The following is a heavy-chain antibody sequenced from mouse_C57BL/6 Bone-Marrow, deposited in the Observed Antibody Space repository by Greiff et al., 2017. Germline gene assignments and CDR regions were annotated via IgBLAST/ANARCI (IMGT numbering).Heavy chain of an antibody. V-gene: IGHV1-64*01. D-gene: IGHD1-1*02. Sequence: QVHVKQPGAELVKPGASVKLSCKASGYTFTSYWMHWVKQRPGQGLEWIGMIHPNSGSTNYNEKFTSKATLIVDKSSSTAYMQLSSLTSEDSAVYYCAIYGPNCYFDVWGTGTTVTVSS. CDR2: IHPNSGST. CDR3: AIYGPNCYFDV. J-gene: IGHJ1*03. CDR1: GYTFTSYW.